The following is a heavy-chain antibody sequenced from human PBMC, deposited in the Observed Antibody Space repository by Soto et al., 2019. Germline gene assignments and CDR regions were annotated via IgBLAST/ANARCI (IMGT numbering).Heavy chain of an antibody. J-gene: IGHJ6*02. CDR2: ISSSSSYI. Sequence: EVQLVESGGGLVKPGGSLRLSCAASGFTFSSYSMNWVRQAPGKGLEWVSSISSSSSYIYYADSVKGRFTISRDNAKNXLXLXLNSMRAEDTAVYYCARDLSSSGYQTWASYYYGMDVWGQGTTVTVSS. CDR1: GFTFSSYS. CDR3: ARDLSSSGYQTWASYYYGMDV. V-gene: IGHV3-21*01. D-gene: IGHD3-22*01.